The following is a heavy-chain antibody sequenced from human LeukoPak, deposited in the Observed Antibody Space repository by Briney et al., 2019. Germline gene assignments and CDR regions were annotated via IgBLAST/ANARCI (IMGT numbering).Heavy chain of an antibody. V-gene: IGHV4-34*01. J-gene: IGHJ4*02. Sequence: SETLSLTCAVYGGSFSGYYWSWIRQPPGKGLEWIGEINHSGSTNYNPSLKSRVTISVDTSKNQFSLKLSSVTAADTAVCYCARSLTGYYFDYWGQGTLVTVSS. CDR2: INHSGST. CDR1: GGSFSGYY. D-gene: IGHD3-10*01. CDR3: ARSLTGYYFDY.